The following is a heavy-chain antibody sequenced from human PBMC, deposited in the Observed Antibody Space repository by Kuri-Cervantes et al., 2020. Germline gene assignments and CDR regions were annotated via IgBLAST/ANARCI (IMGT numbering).Heavy chain of an antibody. Sequence: SETLSLTCVVSGDSISSSNWWSWVRQSPTKGLEWIGEIYHSVSNNYNPSLKSRVTVSLDKSGNHFSLKLSSVTAADTAVYYCARADIAAVYYFDYWGQGTLVTVSS. V-gene: IGHV4-4*02. CDR1: GDSISSSNW. D-gene: IGHD6-13*01. J-gene: IGHJ4*02. CDR3: ARADIAAVYYFDY. CDR2: IYHSVSN.